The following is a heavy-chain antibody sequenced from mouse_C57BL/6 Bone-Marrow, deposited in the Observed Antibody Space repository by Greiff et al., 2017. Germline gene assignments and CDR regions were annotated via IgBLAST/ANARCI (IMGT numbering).Heavy chain of an antibody. CDR3: ARKGYYYGSSSFAY. J-gene: IGHJ3*01. CDR1: GYTFTSYD. V-gene: IGHV1-85*01. Sequence: QVQLQQSGPELVKPGASVKLSCKASGYTFTSYDINWVKQRPGQGLEWIGWIYPRDGSTKYNEQFKGKATLTVDTSSSTAYMELHSLTSEDSAVYVCARKGYYYGSSSFAYWGQGTLVTVSA. CDR2: IYPRDGST. D-gene: IGHD1-1*01.